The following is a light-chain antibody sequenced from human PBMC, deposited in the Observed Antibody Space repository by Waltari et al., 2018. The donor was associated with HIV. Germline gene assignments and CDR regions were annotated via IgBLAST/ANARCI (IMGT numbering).Light chain of an antibody. V-gene: IGLV2-14*03. CDR2: VVA. Sequence: QSALTQPASVSGSPAQSITISCTGISRDYSFSWYQQHPGRAPKLMIYVVANPPSGVSSRFSGSKSGHTASLTISGLQADDEADYYCSSFTTSSTGVFGGGTKLTVL. CDR1: SRDYS. J-gene: IGLJ3*02. CDR3: SSFTTSSTGV.